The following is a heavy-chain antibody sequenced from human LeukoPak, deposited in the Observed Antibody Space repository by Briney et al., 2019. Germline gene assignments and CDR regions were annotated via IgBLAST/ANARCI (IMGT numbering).Heavy chain of an antibody. CDR3: ARESWLENYDSSGLFDY. J-gene: IGHJ4*02. Sequence: SETLSLTCTVSGGSISSGSYYWSWIRQPAGKGLEWIGRIHTSGSTNYNPSLKNRVTISVDTSKNQFSLKLSSVTAADTAVYYCARESWLENYDSSGLFDYWGQGTLVTVSS. CDR2: IHTSGST. V-gene: IGHV4-61*02. D-gene: IGHD3-22*01. CDR1: GGSISSGSYY.